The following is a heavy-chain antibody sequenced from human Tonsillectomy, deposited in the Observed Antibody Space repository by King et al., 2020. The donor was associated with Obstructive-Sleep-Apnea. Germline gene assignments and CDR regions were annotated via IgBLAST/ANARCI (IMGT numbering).Heavy chain of an antibody. J-gene: IGHJ3*02. V-gene: IGHV3-11*01. Sequence: VQLVESGGGFVKPGGSLRLSCAASGFTFSDYFMTWIRQAPGRGLEWVSHIDTTGTTVSYAASVKGRFTISRDNAMNSLYLQMNSLRGDDTAVYYCAKELYTGSGAAFDIWGQGTMVTVSS. CDR2: IDTTGTTV. CDR3: AKELYTGSGAAFDI. D-gene: IGHD1-26*01. CDR1: GFTFSDYF.